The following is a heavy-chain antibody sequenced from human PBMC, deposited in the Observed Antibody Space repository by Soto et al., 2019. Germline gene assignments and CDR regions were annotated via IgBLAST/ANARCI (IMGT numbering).Heavy chain of an antibody. CDR3: ARHDYGGFGL. CDR1: GGSISRSSYY. V-gene: IGHV4-39*01. CDR2: IYYSGST. Sequence: QLQLQESGPGLVKTSETLSLTCTVSGGSISRSSYYWGWILQPPGKGLEWIGSIYYSGSTYYSPSLKSRVTISVDTSKNQCSLKLSSVTAADTAVYYCARHDYGGFGLWGQGTLVTVSS. D-gene: IGHD4-17*01. J-gene: IGHJ4*02.